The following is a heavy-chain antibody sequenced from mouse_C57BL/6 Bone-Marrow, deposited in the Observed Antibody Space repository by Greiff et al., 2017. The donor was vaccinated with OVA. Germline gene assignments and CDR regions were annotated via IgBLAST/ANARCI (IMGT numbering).Heavy chain of an antibody. Sequence: EVQLQESGPGLVKPSQSLSLTCSVTGYSITSGYYWNWIRQFPGNKLEWMGYISYDGSNNYNPSLKNRISITRDTSKNQFFLKLNSVTTEDTATYDCARAGGDGYAWFAYWGQGTLVTVSA. V-gene: IGHV3-6*01. CDR3: ARAGGDGYAWFAY. CDR1: GYSITSGYY. D-gene: IGHD2-2*01. J-gene: IGHJ3*01. CDR2: ISYDGSN.